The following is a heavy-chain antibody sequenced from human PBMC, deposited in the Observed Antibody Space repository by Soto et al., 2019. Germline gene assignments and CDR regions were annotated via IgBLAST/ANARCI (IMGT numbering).Heavy chain of an antibody. CDR2: ISYDGSNK. CDR1: GFTFSSYA. CDR3: ARDQSAGNYGYYYGMDV. D-gene: IGHD4-4*01. V-gene: IGHV3-30-3*01. Sequence: QVQLVESGGGVVQPGRSLRLSCAASGFTFSSYAMHWVRQAPGKGLEWEAVISYDGSNKYYADSVKGRFTISRDNSKNTLYLQMNSLRAEDTAVYYCARDQSAGNYGYYYGMDVWGQGTTVTVSS. J-gene: IGHJ6*02.